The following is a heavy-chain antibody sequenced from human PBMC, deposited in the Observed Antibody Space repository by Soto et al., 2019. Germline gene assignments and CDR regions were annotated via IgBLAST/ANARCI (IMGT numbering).Heavy chain of an antibody. CDR1: GFTFSSYG. J-gene: IGHJ6*01. CDR3: ASSPSSPYYYYGMDV. CDR2: ISYDGSNK. V-gene: IGHV3-30*03. Sequence: QVQLVESGGGVVQPGRSLRLSCAASGFTFSSYGMHWVRQAPGKGLEWVAVISYDGSNKYYADSVKGRFTISRDNSKNTLYLQMNSLRAEDTAVYYCASSPSSPYYYYGMDVW.